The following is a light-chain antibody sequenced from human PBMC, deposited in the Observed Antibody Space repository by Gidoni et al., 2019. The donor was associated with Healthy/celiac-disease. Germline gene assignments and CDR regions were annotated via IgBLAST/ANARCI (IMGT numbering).Light chain of an antibody. V-gene: IGKV1-8*01. Sequence: AIRMTQAASSFSASTGDRVTITCRASQGISSYLAWYQQKPGKAPKLLIYAASTLQSGVPSRFSGSGSGTDFTLTISCLQSEDFATYYCHQYYSYPPLTFGGGTKVEIK. CDR2: AAS. CDR3: HQYYSYPPLT. J-gene: IGKJ4*01. CDR1: QGISSY.